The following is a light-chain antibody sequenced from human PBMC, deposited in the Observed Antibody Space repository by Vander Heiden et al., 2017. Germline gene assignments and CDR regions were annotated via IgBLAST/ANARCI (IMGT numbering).Light chain of an antibody. CDR1: QSVSSSY. CDR3: QQYGSSRYT. CDR2: GAS. V-gene: IGKV3-20*01. Sequence: EIVLTQSPGTLSLSPGERATLSCRASQSVSSSYLAWYQQKPGQAPRLLIYGASSSATGIPDRFSGSGSGTDFTLTISILEPEHFAVYYCQQYGSSRYTFGPGTKLEIK. J-gene: IGKJ2*01.